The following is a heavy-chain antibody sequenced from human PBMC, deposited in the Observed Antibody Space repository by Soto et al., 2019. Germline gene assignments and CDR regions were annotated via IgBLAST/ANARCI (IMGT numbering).Heavy chain of an antibody. CDR2: IIPIFGTA. Sequence: SVKVSFKASGGTFSSYAISWVRQAPGQGLEWMGGIIPIFGTANYAQKFQGRVTITADKSTSTAYMELSSLRSEDTAVYYCARDLSKMGLDYWGQGTLVTVSS. CDR1: GGTFSSYA. CDR3: ARDLSKMGLDY. J-gene: IGHJ4*02. V-gene: IGHV1-69*06.